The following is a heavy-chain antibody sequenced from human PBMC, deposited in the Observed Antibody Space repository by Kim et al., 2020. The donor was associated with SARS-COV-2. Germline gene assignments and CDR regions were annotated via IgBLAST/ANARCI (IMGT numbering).Heavy chain of an antibody. J-gene: IGHJ6*02. V-gene: IGHV3-33*01. D-gene: IGHD4-17*01. CDR3: ASDAGDYPRLPRRYNMDV. Sequence: GGSLRLSCAASGFTFSTFGMHWVRQAPGKGLEWVAVIWNDGSIKYNPDSVKGRFTISRDNSKNTVYLQMTSLRAEDTAVYYGASDAGDYPRLPRRYNMDVWGQGTTVTVSS. CDR1: GFTFSTFG. CDR2: IWNDGSIK.